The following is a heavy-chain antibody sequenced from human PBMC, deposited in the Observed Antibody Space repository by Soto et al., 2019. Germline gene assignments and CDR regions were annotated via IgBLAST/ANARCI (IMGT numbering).Heavy chain of an antibody. CDR1: GFTFSSYW. Sequence: PGGSLRLSCAASGFTFSSYWMHWVRQAPGKGLVWVSRINSDVSSTSYADSVKGRFTISRDNAKNTLYLQMNSLRAEDTAVYYCASAHHCSSTSCLSYWGQGTLVNVSS. CDR3: ASAHHCSSTSCLSY. J-gene: IGHJ4*02. V-gene: IGHV3-74*01. D-gene: IGHD2-2*01. CDR2: INSDVSST.